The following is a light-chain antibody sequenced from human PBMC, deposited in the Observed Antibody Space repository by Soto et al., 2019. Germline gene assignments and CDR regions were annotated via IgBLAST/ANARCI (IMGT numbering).Light chain of an antibody. V-gene: IGKV1-39*01. CDR1: QTIDHY. CDR2: TIS. Sequence: DVQMTQSPSTLSASVGDRVTITCRASQTIDHYLNWYQQKPGQAPKFLIYTISKLQSGVPSRFSGSGSGTDFTLTISSLQPEDFATYYCQQKYISPWTFGQGTKVEIK. J-gene: IGKJ1*01. CDR3: QQKYISPWT.